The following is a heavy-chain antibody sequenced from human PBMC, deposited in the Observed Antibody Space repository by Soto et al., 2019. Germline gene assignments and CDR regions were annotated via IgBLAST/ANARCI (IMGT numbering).Heavy chain of an antibody. Sequence: QVQLVESGGGVVQPGRSLRLSCAASGFTCSSYDMHWVRQAPGKGLEWVAIISYDGSSKYYTDSVKGRFTISRDNSKNTLYLQMNSLRAEDTAVYYCAKARSGSIGLDCWGQGTLVTVSS. D-gene: IGHD3-10*01. V-gene: IGHV3-30*18. CDR1: GFTCSSYD. J-gene: IGHJ4*02. CDR2: ISYDGSSK. CDR3: AKARSGSIGLDC.